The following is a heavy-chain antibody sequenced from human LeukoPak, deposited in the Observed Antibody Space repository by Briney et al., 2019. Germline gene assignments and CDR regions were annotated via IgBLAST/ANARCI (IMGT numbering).Heavy chain of an antibody. CDR2: IYGSSTYI. CDR3: ARDSRGRGNWFDP. Sequence: GGSLRLSCAASGFTVSSNYMSWVRQALGKGLEWVSSIYGSSTYIYYADSVKGRFTISRDNAKNSLYLQMNSLRAEDTAVYYCARDSRGRGNWFDPWGQGTLVTVSS. V-gene: IGHV3-21*01. J-gene: IGHJ5*02. CDR1: GFTVSSNY. D-gene: IGHD3-16*01.